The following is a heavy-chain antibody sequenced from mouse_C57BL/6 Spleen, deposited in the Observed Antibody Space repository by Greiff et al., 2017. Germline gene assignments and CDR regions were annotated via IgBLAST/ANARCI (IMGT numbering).Heavy chain of an antibody. Sequence: VQLQQPGAELVKPGASVKLSCKASGYTFTSYWMQWVKQRPGQGLEWIGEIDPSDSYTNYNQKFKGKATLTVDTSSSTAYMQLSSLTSEDSAVYYCARSGYYGSSSYWYFDVWGTGTTVTVSS. CDR3: ARSGYYGSSSYWYFDV. V-gene: IGHV1-50*01. J-gene: IGHJ1*03. CDR1: GYTFTSYW. CDR2: IDPSDSYT. D-gene: IGHD1-1*01.